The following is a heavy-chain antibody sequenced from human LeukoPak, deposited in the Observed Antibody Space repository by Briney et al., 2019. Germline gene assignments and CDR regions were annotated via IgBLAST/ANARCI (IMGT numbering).Heavy chain of an antibody. D-gene: IGHD2-15*01. J-gene: IGHJ3*02. CDR2: IYYSGST. V-gene: IGHV4-39*07. Sequence: SETLSLTCTVSGGSISSSSYYWGWIRQPPGTGLEWIGSIYYSGSTYYNPSLKSRVTISVDTSKNQFSLKLSSVTAADTAVYYCARYCSGGSCFDAFDIWGQGTMVTVSS. CDR3: ARYCSGGSCFDAFDI. CDR1: GGSISSSSYY.